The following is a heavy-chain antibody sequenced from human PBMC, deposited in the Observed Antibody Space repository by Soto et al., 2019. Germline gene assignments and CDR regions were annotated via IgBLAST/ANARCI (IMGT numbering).Heavy chain of an antibody. CDR1: GYTFTSYA. J-gene: IGHJ6*04. D-gene: IGHD4-4*01. Sequence: QVQLVQSGAEVKKPGASVQVSCKASGYTFTSYAMHWVRQAPGQRLERLGWINAGNGHTKYSQKFQGRVTITRETSASTAYTELSGLRYEYTAVYYCASSYSNYALIDYYSYGMDVWGEGTTVTVSS. CDR2: INAGNGHT. CDR3: ASSYSNYALIDYYSYGMDV. V-gene: IGHV1-3*01.